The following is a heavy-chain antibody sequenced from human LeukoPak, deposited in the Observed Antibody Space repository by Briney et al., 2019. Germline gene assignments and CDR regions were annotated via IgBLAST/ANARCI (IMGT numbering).Heavy chain of an antibody. J-gene: IGHJ5*02. V-gene: IGHV4-39*02. CDR2: IYYSGST. Sequence: SETLSLTCTVSGGSISSSSYYWGWIRQPPGKGLEWIGSIYYSGSTYYNPSLKSRVTISVDTSKNQFSLKLSSVTAADTAVYYCARDFVVVPAAILRGYNWFDPWGQGTLVTVSS. D-gene: IGHD2-2*02. CDR1: GGSISSSSYY. CDR3: ARDFVVVPAAILRGYNWFDP.